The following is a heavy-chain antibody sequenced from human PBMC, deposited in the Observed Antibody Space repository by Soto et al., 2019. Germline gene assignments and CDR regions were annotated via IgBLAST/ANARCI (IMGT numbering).Heavy chain of an antibody. D-gene: IGHD2-15*01. CDR2: ISGSGGST. CDR3: AKYSRAWSCFDS. CDR1: GFSFSSFA. J-gene: IGHJ4*02. V-gene: IGHV3-23*01. Sequence: EVQLLDSGGCLVQPGGSLRLSCAASGFSFSSFAMSWVRQAPGKGLEWGSTISGSGGSTFYADSVKGRFAISRDNSKNTLSLQVNSLRAEDTAVYYCAKYSRAWSCFDSWGQGPLVTVS.